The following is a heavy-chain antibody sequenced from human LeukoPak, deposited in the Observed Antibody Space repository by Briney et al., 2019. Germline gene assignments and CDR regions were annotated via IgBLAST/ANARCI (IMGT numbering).Heavy chain of an antibody. CDR2: IIPIFGTA. V-gene: IGHV1-69*13. J-gene: IGHJ4*02. D-gene: IGHD5-18*01. CDR3: ASVVGYSYGFDY. Sequence: SVKVSCKGSGGTSSSSAISRVRQAPGQGLEWMGGIIPIFGTANYAQKFQGRVTITADESTSTAYMELSSLRSEDTAVYYCASVVGYSYGFDYWGQGTLVTVSS. CDR1: GGTSSSSA.